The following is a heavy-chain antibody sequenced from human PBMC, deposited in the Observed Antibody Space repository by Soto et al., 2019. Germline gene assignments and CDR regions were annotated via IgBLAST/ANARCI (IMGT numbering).Heavy chain of an antibody. J-gene: IGHJ4*02. CDR1: GYSFTSYW. V-gene: IGHV5-51*01. D-gene: IGHD6-13*01. CDR3: ARPVFLYGYSTTELQEGTDDY. CDR2: IYPGDSDT. Sequence: PGESLKISCKGSGYSFTSYWIGWVRQMPGKGLEWMGIIYPGDSDTRYSPSFQGQVTISADKSISTAYLQWSSLKASDTAMYYCARPVFLYGYSTTELQEGTDDYWGQGTLVTVSS.